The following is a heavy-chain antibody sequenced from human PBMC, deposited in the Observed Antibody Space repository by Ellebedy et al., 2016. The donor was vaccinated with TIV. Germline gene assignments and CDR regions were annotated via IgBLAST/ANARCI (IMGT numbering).Heavy chain of an antibody. CDR1: GFTFSSHW. Sequence: GESLKISCAASGFTFSSHWMSWVRQAPGKGLEWVANIKQDGSEKFYVDSVKGRFTISRDNAKNTLYLQMNSLRAEDTAVYYCARADWFDPWGQGTLVTVSS. J-gene: IGHJ5*02. V-gene: IGHV3-7*04. CDR2: IKQDGSEK. CDR3: ARADWFDP.